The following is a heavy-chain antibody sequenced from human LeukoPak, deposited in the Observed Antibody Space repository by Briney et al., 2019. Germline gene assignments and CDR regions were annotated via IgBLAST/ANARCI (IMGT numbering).Heavy chain of an antibody. CDR1: GFTFDDYA. Sequence: GGSLRLSCAASGFTFDDYAMHWVRHAPGKGLEWVSGISWNSGSLGYADSVKGRFTISRDNAKNSLYLQMNSLRAEDTALYYCAKGRDKYQLLSKNWFDPWGQGTLVTVSS. CDR3: AKGRDKYQLLSKNWFDP. D-gene: IGHD2-2*01. V-gene: IGHV3-9*01. J-gene: IGHJ5*02. CDR2: ISWNSGSL.